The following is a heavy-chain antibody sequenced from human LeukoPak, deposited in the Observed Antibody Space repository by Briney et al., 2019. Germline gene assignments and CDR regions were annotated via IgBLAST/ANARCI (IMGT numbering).Heavy chain of an antibody. CDR2: IYMGGST. Sequence: SGGSLRLSCAASGFTVSNYYMSWVRQAPGKGLEWVSIIYMGGSTHYSDSVKGRFTISRDNSKNTLYLQINSLRAEDTAVYYCARGLNTYDSSGFYLFWGQGTLVTVSS. D-gene: IGHD3-22*01. CDR3: ARGLNTYDSSGFYLF. V-gene: IGHV3-53*01. CDR1: GFTVSNYY. J-gene: IGHJ4*02.